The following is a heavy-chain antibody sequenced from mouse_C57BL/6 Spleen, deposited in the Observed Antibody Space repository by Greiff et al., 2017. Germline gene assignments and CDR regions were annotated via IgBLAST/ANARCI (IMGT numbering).Heavy chain of an antibody. J-gene: IGHJ1*03. CDR1: GYAFSSSW. CDR3: ARLGSNYWYFDV. CDR2: IYPGDGDT. D-gene: IGHD2-5*01. V-gene: IGHV1-82*01. Sequence: ESGPELVKPGASVKISCKASGYAFSSSWMNWVKQRPGKGLEWIGRIYPGDGDTNYNGKFKGKATLTADKSSSTAYMQLSSLTSEDSAVYFCARLGSNYWYFDVWGTGTTVTVSS.